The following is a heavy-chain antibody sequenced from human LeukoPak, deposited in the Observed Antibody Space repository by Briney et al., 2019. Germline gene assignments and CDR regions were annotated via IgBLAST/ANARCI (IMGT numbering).Heavy chain of an antibody. V-gene: IGHV3-21*01. D-gene: IGHD5/OR15-5a*01. Sequence: KSGGSLRLSCAASGLSFSSAWMSWVRQAPGKGLEWVSSINNVASHIYYAHSVKGRFTISRDNAKNSLYLQMNSLSDEDTAVYYCARDPTQYLRYGHFDYWGQGTLVTVSS. J-gene: IGHJ4*02. CDR1: GLSFSSAW. CDR2: INNVASHI. CDR3: ARDPTQYLRYGHFDY.